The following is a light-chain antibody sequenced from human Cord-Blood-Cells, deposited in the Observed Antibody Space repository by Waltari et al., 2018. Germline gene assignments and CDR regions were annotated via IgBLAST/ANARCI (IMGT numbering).Light chain of an antibody. CDR2: WAS. CDR3: QQYYSTPWT. Sequence: IVMTQSPDSLAVSLGERATINCKSSQGVLYSSNNKNYLSWYQQKPGQPPKLLIYWASTRESGVPDRFSGSGSGTDFTLTISSLQAEDVAVYYCQQYYSTPWTFGQGTKVEIK. CDR1: QGVLYSSNNKNY. V-gene: IGKV4-1*01. J-gene: IGKJ1*01.